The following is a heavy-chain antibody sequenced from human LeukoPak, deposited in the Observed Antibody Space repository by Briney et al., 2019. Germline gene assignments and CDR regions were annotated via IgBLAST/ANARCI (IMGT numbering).Heavy chain of an antibody. Sequence: GGSLRLSCAASGFTFSSYEMNWVRQAPGKGLEWVSYISSSGSTIYYADSVKGRFTISRDNAKNSLYLQMNSLRAEDTAVYYCAGSTTRYSGSYYVPQVLYFQHWGQGTLVTVSS. CDR1: GFTFSSYE. CDR2: ISSSGSTI. J-gene: IGHJ1*01. CDR3: AGSTTRYSGSYYVPQVLYFQH. V-gene: IGHV3-48*03. D-gene: IGHD1-26*01.